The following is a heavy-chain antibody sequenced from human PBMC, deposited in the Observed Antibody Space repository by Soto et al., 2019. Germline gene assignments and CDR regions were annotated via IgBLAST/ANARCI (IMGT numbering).Heavy chain of an antibody. CDR2: SYYSGST. CDR1: GGSISGHY. Sequence: SETLSLTCTVSGGSISGHYWSWIRQPPGKGLEWIGYSYYSGSTNYNPSLKSRVTISVDTSKNQFSLRLSSVTAADTAVYYCAKYDFLPGTHDALDFWGQGTMVTVSS. V-gene: IGHV4-59*08. D-gene: IGHD3-9*01. CDR3: AKYDFLPGTHDALDF. J-gene: IGHJ3*01.